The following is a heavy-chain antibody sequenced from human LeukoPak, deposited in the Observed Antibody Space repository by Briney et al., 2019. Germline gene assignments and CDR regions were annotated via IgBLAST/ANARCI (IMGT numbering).Heavy chain of an antibody. CDR3: ARRHDGEFDY. CDR1: GGSISDYY. CDR2: LYYSGST. V-gene: IGHV4-39*01. D-gene: IGHD3-10*01. Sequence: SETLSLTCTVSGGSISDYYWGWIRQPPGKGLEWIGNLYYSGSTYYNPSLKSRVTISVDTSKNQFSLKLSSVTAADTAVYYCARRHDGEFDYWGQGTLVTVSS. J-gene: IGHJ4*02.